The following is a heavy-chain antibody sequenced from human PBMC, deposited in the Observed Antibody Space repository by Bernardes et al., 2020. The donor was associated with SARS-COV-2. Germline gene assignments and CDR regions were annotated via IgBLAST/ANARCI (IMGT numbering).Heavy chain of an antibody. CDR1: GFTFSSYV. Sequence: GGSLRLSCAASGFTFSSYVMSWVRKAPGKGLEWVSAISGSGSTYYAESVRGRFTISRDNSKNTLYLQMNSLRAEDTAVYYCAKRGEGYCDSGSCYGLRYWGQGTLVTVSS. V-gene: IGHV3-23*01. D-gene: IGHD2-2*01. CDR3: AKRGEGYCDSGSCYGLRY. J-gene: IGHJ4*02. CDR2: ISGSGST.